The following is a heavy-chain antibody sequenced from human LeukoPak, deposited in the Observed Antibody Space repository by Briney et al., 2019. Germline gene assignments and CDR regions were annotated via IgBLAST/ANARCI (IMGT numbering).Heavy chain of an antibody. CDR2: IWYDGSNK. CDR3: ARERSDVFDI. J-gene: IGHJ3*02. CDR1: GFPFSSYG. V-gene: IGHV3-33*01. Sequence: GGSLKVSCAASGFPFSSYGMHWVRQAPGKGLEWVAVIWYDGSNKYYADSVMGRFTISRDNSKNTLYLQMNSLRAEDTAVYYCARERSDVFDIWGQGTLVTVSS.